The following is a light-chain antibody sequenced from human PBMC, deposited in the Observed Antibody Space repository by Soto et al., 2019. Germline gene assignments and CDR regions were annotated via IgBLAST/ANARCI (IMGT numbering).Light chain of an antibody. V-gene: IGKV3-11*01. CDR2: DAS. J-gene: IGKJ1*01. CDR1: QCVDSRY. Sequence: IGVTQSPFTLSLTPGERTTLSCRASQCVDSRYLAWYPQKTGQGPRLLIYDASNRATGSPARFSGRGSGKDFPLTISSLEPEDFRVYYCQQRNNWWTFGQGTKVDNK. CDR3: QQRNNWWT.